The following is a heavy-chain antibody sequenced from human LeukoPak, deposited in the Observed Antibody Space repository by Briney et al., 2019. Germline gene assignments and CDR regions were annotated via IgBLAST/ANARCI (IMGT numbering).Heavy chain of an antibody. J-gene: IGHJ1*01. V-gene: IGHV1-2*02. CDR2: INPNSGGT. CDR3: ARGYPPSTTAAGTYFQH. D-gene: IGHD6-13*01. Sequence: ASVKVSCKASGYTFSGHYMHWVRQAPGQGLEWMGWINPNSGGTNYAQKFQGRVTMTRDTSISTAYMELSRLRSDDTAVYYCARGYPPSTTAAGTYFQHWGQGTLVTVSS. CDR1: GYTFSGHY.